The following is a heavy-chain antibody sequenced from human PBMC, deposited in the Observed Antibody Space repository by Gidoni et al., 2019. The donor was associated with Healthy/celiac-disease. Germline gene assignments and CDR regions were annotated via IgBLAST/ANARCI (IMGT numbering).Heavy chain of an antibody. D-gene: IGHD3-22*01. J-gene: IGHJ4*02. V-gene: IGHV3-30*18. CDR3: AKGDYYDSSGPIDY. Sequence: QVQLVESGGGVVQPGRSLRLSCAASGFTFSSYGMHWVRQAPGKGLEWVAVISYAGSNKYYADSVKGRFTISRDNSKNTLYLKMNSLRAEDTAVYYCAKGDYYDSSGPIDYWGQGTLVTVSS. CDR2: ISYAGSNK. CDR1: GFTFSSYG.